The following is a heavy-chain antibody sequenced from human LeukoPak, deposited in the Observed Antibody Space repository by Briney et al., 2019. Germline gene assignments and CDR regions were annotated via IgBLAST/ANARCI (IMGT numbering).Heavy chain of an antibody. CDR3: ARAKPVVPAAIYYYYGMDV. J-gene: IGHJ6*02. CDR1: GYTFTSYD. V-gene: IGHV1-8*01. CDR2: MNPNSGNT. Sequence: ASVKVSCKASGYTFTSYDINWVRQATGQGLEWMAWMNPNSGNTGYAQKFQGRVTMTRNTSISTAYMELSSLRSEDTAVYYCARAKPVVPAAIYYYYGMDVWGQGTTVTVSS. D-gene: IGHD2-2*01.